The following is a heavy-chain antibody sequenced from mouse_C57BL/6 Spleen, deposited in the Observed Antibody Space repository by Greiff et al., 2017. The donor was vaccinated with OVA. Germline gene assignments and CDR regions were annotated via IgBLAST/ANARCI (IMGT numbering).Heavy chain of an antibody. J-gene: IGHJ2*01. CDR1: GYTFTSYW. CDR3: ATYGSSHFDY. Sequence: QVQLKQPGAELVRPGSSVKLSCKASGYTFTSYWMHWVKQRPIQGLEWIGNIDPSDSETHYNQKFKDKATLTVDKSSSTAYMQLSSLTSEDSAVYYCATYGSSHFDYWGQGTTLTVSS. CDR2: IDPSDSET. D-gene: IGHD1-1*01. V-gene: IGHV1-52*01.